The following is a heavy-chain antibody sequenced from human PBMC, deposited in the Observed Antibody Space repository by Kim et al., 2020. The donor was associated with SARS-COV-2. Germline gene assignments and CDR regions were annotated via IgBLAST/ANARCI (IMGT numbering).Heavy chain of an antibody. D-gene: IGHD6-19*01. CDR1: GFTFSSFA. CDR2: ISGSGSSI. CDR3: GKDQEYTSGHYRGYFDH. Sequence: GGSLRLSCAASGFTFSSFAMSWVRQAPGKGLEWVSGISGSGSSIYYADSVKGRFTISRDNSKNTLHLQMNSLRAEDTAVYYCGKDQEYTSGHYRGYFDHWGQGTLVTVSS. V-gene: IGHV3-23*01. J-gene: IGHJ4*02.